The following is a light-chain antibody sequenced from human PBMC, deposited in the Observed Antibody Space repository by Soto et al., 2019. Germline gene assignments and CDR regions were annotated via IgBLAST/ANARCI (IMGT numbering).Light chain of an antibody. Sequence: QSALTQPPSASGSPGQSVTISCTGTSSDVGGYNYVSWYQQHPGKAPKLMIYEVSKRPSGVPDRFSGSKSGNTASLTVSGLQAEDEADYYCSSYAGSNNFKVFGGGTKLTVL. J-gene: IGLJ3*02. CDR2: EVS. CDR1: SSDVGGYNY. CDR3: SSYAGSNNFKV. V-gene: IGLV2-8*01.